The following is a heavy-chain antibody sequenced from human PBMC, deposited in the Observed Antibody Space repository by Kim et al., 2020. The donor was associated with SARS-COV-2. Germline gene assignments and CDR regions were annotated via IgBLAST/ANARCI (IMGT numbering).Heavy chain of an antibody. CDR3: AKDIRPTIYRIDY. J-gene: IGHJ4*02. D-gene: IGHD3-9*01. Sequence: ADYVKGRFTISRDNAKNTRYLQMNSLRAENTALYYCAKDIRPTIYRIDYWGQGTLVTVSS. V-gene: IGHV3-9*01.